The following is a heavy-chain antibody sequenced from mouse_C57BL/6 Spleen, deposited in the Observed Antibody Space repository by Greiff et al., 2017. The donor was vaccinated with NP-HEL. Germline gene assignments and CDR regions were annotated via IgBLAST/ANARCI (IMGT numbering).Heavy chain of an antibody. D-gene: IGHD4-1*02. CDR3: ARATGLYWYFDV. V-gene: IGHV3-6*01. CDR2: ISYDGSN. CDR1: GYSITSGYY. J-gene: IGHJ1*03. Sequence: ESGPGLVKPSQSLSLTCSVTGYSITSGYYWNWIRQFPGNKLEWMGYISYDGSNNYNPSLKNRISITRDTSKNQFFLKLNSVTTEDTATYYCARATGLYWYFDVWGTGTTVTVSS.